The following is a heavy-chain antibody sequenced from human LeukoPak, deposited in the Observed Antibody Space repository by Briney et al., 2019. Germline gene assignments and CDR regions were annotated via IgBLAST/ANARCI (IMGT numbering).Heavy chain of an antibody. V-gene: IGHV1-69*13. CDR2: IIPIFGTA. D-gene: IGHD5-24*01. J-gene: IGHJ4*02. CDR3: ARDRDGYNFYDY. CDR1: GGTFSSYA. Sequence: ASVKVSCKASGGTFSSYAISWVRQAPGQGLEWMGGIIPIFGTANYAQKFQGRVTITADESTSTAYMELSSLRSEDTAVYYCARDRDGYNFYDYWGQGTLVTVSS.